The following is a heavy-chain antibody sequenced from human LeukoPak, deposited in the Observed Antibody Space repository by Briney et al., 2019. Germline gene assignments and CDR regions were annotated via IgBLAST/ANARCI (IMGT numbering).Heavy chain of an antibody. CDR1: GFTFNDYY. CDR2: INIGSTNT. V-gene: IGHV3-11*05. J-gene: IGHJ5*02. Sequence: GGSLRLSCAASGFTFNDYYMSWIRQAPGKGLEWLSYINIGSTNTHYVDSVKGRFTISRDNAKKSLYLEMNNLRAEDTAVYYCATDGAGFDSWGQGVLVTVSS. CDR3: ATDGAGFDS.